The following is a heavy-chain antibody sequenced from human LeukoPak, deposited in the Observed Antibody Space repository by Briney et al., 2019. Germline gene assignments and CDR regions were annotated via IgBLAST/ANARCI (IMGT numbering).Heavy chain of an antibody. Sequence: NPGGSLRLSCTASGFTFGDYAMSWFRQAPGKGLEWVGFIRSKAYGGTTEYAASVKGRFTISRDDSKSIAYLQMNSLKTEDTAVYYCTRSYCGGDCYSDYWGQGTLVTVSS. CDR1: GFTFGDYA. CDR2: IRSKAYGGTT. CDR3: TRSYCGGDCYSDY. D-gene: IGHD2-21*02. V-gene: IGHV3-49*05. J-gene: IGHJ4*02.